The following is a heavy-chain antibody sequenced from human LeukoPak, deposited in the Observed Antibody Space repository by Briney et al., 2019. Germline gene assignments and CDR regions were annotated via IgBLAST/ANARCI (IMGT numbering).Heavy chain of an antibody. V-gene: IGHV5-51*01. D-gene: IGHD1-26*01. CDR2: IYPGDSDT. CDR1: DYRFSSHW. J-gene: IGHJ4*02. Sequence: GASLKISCKGFDYRFSSHWIGWARQLPGKGLEWMGTIYPGDSDTRYSPSFQGQVTFSADKSNDTAYLQWGSLRASDTAIYYCARQRSGTYYADYWGQGTLVTVSS. CDR3: ARQRSGTYYADY.